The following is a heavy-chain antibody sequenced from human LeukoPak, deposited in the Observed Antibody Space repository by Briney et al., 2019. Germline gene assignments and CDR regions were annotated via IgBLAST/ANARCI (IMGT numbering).Heavy chain of an antibody. J-gene: IGHJ6*02. V-gene: IGHV3-23*01. Sequence: GGSLRLSCAASGFTFSSYSMNWVRQAPGKGLEWVSAISGSGADTYYADSVKGRFTLSRDNPQNTLYLQMNSLGAEDTAVYYRAKPPPAEAHFCYGMDVWGQGTTVTVSS. CDR2: ISGSGADT. CDR1: GFTFSSYS. CDR3: AKPPPAEAHFCYGMDV.